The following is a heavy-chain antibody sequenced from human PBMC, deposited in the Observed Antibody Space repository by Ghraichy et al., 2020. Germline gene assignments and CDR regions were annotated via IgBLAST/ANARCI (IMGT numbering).Heavy chain of an antibody. Sequence: WGSLRLSCAASGFTFNTYAMTWIRQAPGKGLEWVSTIGSSDTTYYADSVQGRFAISRDNSKNTHYLQMYSRRAEDTAVYYCASGYGSGSYDYLGRGTLVTVSS. D-gene: IGHD3-10*01. CDR3: ASGYGSGSYDY. V-gene: IGHV3-23*01. CDR2: IGSSDTT. J-gene: IGHJ4*02. CDR1: GFTFNTYA.